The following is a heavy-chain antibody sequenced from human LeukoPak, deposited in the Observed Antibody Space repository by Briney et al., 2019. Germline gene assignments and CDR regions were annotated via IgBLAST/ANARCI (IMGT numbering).Heavy chain of an antibody. CDR2: IYHSGST. V-gene: IGHV4-38-2*02. Sequence: SETLSLTCTVSGYSISSGYYWGWIRQPPGKGLEWIGSIYHSGSTYYNPSLKSRVTISVDTSKNQFSLKLSSVTAADTAVYYCARGNAFDIWGQGTMVTVSS. CDR3: ARGNAFDI. J-gene: IGHJ3*02. CDR1: GYSISSGYY.